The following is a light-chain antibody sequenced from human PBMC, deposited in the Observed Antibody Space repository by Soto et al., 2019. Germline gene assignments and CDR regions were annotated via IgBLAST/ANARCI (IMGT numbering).Light chain of an antibody. J-gene: IGKJ4*01. Sequence: DIQLTQSPSFLYASVGDRVTITCRASQGISSYLAWYQQKAGKAPKLLIYAASALQSGDPSRFSGSGSGTEFTLTIGCLQPEDFATYYCQQLNNYPLTFGGGTRVEIK. V-gene: IGKV1-9*01. CDR1: QGISSY. CDR2: AAS. CDR3: QQLNNYPLT.